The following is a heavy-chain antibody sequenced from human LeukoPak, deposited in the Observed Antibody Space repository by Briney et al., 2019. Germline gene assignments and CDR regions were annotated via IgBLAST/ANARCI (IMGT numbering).Heavy chain of an antibody. Sequence: PGGSLRLSCAASGFTFSSYAMSWVRQAPGKGLEWVSAISGSGGSTYYADSVKGRFTISRDNSKNTVYLQMNSLRAEDTAVYYCARDRLSSSQNNYFDYWGQGTLVTVSS. CDR3: ARDRLSSSQNNYFDY. V-gene: IGHV3-23*01. J-gene: IGHJ4*02. CDR1: GFTFSSYA. CDR2: ISGSGGST. D-gene: IGHD6-13*01.